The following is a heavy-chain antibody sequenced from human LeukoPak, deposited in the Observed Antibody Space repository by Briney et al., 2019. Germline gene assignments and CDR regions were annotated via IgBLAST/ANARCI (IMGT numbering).Heavy chain of an antibody. Sequence: GGSLRLTCVASEFRFGRDWISWVRQAPGKGLEWVSVIYSGGSTYYADSVKGRLTISRDNSKNTLYLQMNSLGAEDTAVYYCASIDIVATIWVYFDYWGQGTLVTVSS. J-gene: IGHJ4*02. CDR2: IYSGGST. D-gene: IGHD5-12*01. CDR1: EFRFGRDW. CDR3: ASIDIVATIWVYFDY. V-gene: IGHV3-66*02.